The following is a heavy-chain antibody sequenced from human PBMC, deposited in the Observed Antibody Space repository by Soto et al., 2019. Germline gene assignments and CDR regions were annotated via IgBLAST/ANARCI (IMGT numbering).Heavy chain of an antibody. CDR2: ISSSSSTI. V-gene: IGHV3-48*01. J-gene: IGHJ4*02. CDR1: GFTFSSYS. CDR3: ARSSYDYIWGSYSHFDY. D-gene: IGHD3-16*01. Sequence: GGSLRLSCAASGFTFSSYSMNWVRQAPGKGLEWVSYISSSSSTIYYADSVKGRFTISRDNAKNSLYLQMNSLRAEDTAVYYCARSSYDYIWGSYSHFDYWGQGTLVTVSS.